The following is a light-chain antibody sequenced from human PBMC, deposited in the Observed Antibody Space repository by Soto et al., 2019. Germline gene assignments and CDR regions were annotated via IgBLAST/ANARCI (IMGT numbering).Light chain of an antibody. V-gene: IGKV1-5*03. Sequence: DIQMTQSPSTLSGSVGDRVTITCRSSQTISSWLAWYQQKPGQAPKLLIYKASTLKSGVPSRFRGSGSGTEFTLTISSLQPDDFATYYCQHYNSYSEAFGQGTKGELK. CDR1: QTISSW. J-gene: IGKJ1*01. CDR2: KAS. CDR3: QHYNSYSEA.